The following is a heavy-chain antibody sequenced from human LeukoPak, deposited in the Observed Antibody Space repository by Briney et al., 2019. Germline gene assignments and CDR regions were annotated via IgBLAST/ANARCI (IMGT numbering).Heavy chain of an antibody. CDR3: ARALVRGVGDYAFDI. CDR2: INPNSGGT. CDR1: GYTFTGYY. J-gene: IGHJ3*02. Sequence: ASVKVSCKASGYTFTGYYMHWVRQAPGQGLEWMGWINPNSGGTNYAQKFQGWVTMTRDTSISTAYMELSRLRSDDTAVYYCARALVRGVGDYAFDIWGQGTMVTVSS. D-gene: IGHD3-10*01. V-gene: IGHV1-2*04.